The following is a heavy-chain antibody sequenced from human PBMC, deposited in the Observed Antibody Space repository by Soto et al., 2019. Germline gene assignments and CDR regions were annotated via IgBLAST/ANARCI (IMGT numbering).Heavy chain of an antibody. V-gene: IGHV2-5*02. Sequence: QITLRESGPTLVKPTQTLTLTCTFSAFSLSTSEVGVAWIRQPPGKALEWLALIYWDDDKRYSPSLKGRVTITKDPSKNQVVLTMTNMDPADTATYYCAHKGGRGAGMDVWGQGTTVTVSS. CDR1: AFSLSTSEVG. CDR3: AHKGGRGAGMDV. J-gene: IGHJ6*02. D-gene: IGHD2-15*01. CDR2: IYWDDDK.